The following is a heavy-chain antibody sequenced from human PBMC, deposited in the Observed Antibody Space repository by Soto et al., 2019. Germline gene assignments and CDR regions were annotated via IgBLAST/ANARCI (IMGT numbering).Heavy chain of an antibody. J-gene: IGHJ3*02. D-gene: IGHD5-12*01. CDR1: GGSFSGYY. CDR2: INHSGST. V-gene: IGHV4-34*01. CDR3: ARRGYSGYYAFDI. Sequence: QVQLQQCGAGLLKPSETLSLTCAVYGGSFSGYYWSWIRQPPGKGLEWIGEINHSGSTNYNPSLKSRVTISVDTSKNQFSLKLSSVTAADTAVYYCARRGYSGYYAFDIWGQGTMVTVSS.